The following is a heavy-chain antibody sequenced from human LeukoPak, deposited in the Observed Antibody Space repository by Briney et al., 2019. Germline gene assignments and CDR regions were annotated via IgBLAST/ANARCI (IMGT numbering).Heavy chain of an antibody. CDR1: GGSISSYY. D-gene: IGHD5-18*01. CDR3: ARGKGYSYGYVDY. Sequence: SETLSLTCTVSGGSISSYYWSWIRQPPGKGLEWIGYNYYSGSTNYNPSLKSRVTISVDTSKNQFSLKLSSVTAADTAVYYCARGKGYSYGYVDYWGQGTLVTVSS. CDR2: NYYSGST. J-gene: IGHJ4*02. V-gene: IGHV4-59*01.